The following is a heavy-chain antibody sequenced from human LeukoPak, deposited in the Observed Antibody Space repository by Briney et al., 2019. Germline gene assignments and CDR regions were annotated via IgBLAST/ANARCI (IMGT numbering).Heavy chain of an antibody. J-gene: IGHJ4*02. Sequence: GGSLRLSCTASGFTFGDYAMSWVRQAPGKGLEWVGFIRNEAYGGTTEYAASVKGRFTISRDDSKSIAYLQMNSLKTEDTAVYYCTRGRDYDILTGYPTPSYWGQGTLVTVSS. CDR2: IRNEAYGGTT. V-gene: IGHV3-49*04. CDR1: GFTFGDYA. D-gene: IGHD3-9*01. CDR3: TRGRDYDILTGYPTPSY.